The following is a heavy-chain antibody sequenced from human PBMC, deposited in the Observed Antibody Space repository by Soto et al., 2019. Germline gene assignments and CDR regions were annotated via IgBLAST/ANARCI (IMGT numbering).Heavy chain of an antibody. CDR2: IDDDGSST. CDR3: ARRLELPLGASLYYYGMDV. J-gene: IGHJ6*02. V-gene: IGHV3-74*01. D-gene: IGHD1-7*01. Sequence: PVGSLRLSGAASGFDFSTHWMHWVRQAPGKGLEWVSRIDDDGSSTRYADSVKGRFTISRDNAKNIVYLEMTSLRTEDTAVYFCARRLELPLGASLYYYGMDVWGQGTTVTVSS. CDR1: GFDFSTHW.